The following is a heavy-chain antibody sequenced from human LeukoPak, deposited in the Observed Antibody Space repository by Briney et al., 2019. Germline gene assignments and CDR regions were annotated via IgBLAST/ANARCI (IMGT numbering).Heavy chain of an antibody. CDR1: GGSITNYY. CDR3: ARDRTTVTRGFDP. D-gene: IGHD4-11*01. J-gene: IGHJ5*02. V-gene: IGHV4-59*01. Sequence: PSETLSLSCRVSGGSITNYYWSWIRQLPGKGLEWIGYIYSSRSTNYNPSLRSRVTISVDTSNNQFFLKLASVTAADTAVYYCARDRTTVTRGFDPWGQGTLVTVSS. CDR2: IYSSRST.